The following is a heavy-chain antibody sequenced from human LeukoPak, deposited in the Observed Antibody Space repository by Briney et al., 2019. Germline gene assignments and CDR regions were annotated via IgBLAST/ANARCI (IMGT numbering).Heavy chain of an antibody. CDR1: GFTFSSYA. CDR2: ISYDGSNK. CDR3: ASRTMYEIVVVVAATDGFGMDV. V-gene: IGHV3-30-3*01. Sequence: SGGSLRLSCAASGFTFSSYAMHWVRQAPGKGLEWVAVISYDGSNKYYADSVKGRFTISRDNSKNTLYLQMNSLRAEDTAVYYCASRTMYEIVVVVAATDGFGMDVWGQGTTVTVSS. J-gene: IGHJ6*02. D-gene: IGHD2-15*01.